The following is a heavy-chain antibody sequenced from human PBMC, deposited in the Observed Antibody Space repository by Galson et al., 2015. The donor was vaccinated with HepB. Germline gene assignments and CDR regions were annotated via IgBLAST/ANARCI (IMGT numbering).Heavy chain of an antibody. CDR3: ARDRPSDYYGSGRSFDS. CDR2: IIPIFGTA. Sequence: SVKVSCKASGGTFSSYAISWVRQAPGQGLEWMGGIIPIFGTANYAQKFQGRVTITANESTSTAYMELSSLRSEDTAVYYCARDRPSDYYGSGRSFDSWGQGTLVTVSS. J-gene: IGHJ4*02. D-gene: IGHD3-10*01. CDR1: GGTFSSYA. V-gene: IGHV1-69*13.